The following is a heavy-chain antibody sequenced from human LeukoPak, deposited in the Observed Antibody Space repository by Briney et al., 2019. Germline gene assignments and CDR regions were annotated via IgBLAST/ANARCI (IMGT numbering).Heavy chain of an antibody. CDR3: ARDTTLSRVVTATTTYHYFYYIDV. Sequence: ASVKVSCKASGYTFTSYGISWVRQAPGQGLEWMGWISAYNGNTNYAQKLQGRVTMTTDTSTSTAYMELSSLRSEDTAIYFCARDTTLSRVVTATTTYHYFYYIDVWGKGTTVTISS. CDR2: ISAYNGNT. CDR1: GYTFTSYG. D-gene: IGHD2-21*02. J-gene: IGHJ6*03. V-gene: IGHV1-18*01.